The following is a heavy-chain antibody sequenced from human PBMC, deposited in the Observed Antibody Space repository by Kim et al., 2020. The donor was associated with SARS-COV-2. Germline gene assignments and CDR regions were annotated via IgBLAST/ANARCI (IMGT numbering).Heavy chain of an antibody. V-gene: IGHV1-46*01. CDR2: INPSGGST. Sequence: ASVKVSCKASGYTFTSYYMHWVRQAPGQGLEWMGIINPSGGSTSYAQKFQGRVTMTRDTSTSTVYMELSSLRSEDTAVYYCARGSEFYYYGSGSRRYNWFDPWGQGTLVTVSS. CDR3: ARGSEFYYYGSGSRRYNWFDP. D-gene: IGHD3-10*01. J-gene: IGHJ5*02. CDR1: GYTFTSYY.